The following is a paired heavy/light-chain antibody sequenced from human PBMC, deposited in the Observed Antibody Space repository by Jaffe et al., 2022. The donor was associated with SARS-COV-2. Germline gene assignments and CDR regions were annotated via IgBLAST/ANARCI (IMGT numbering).Heavy chain of an antibody. CDR3: ARDQDPDYYDSTGYSLGVDV. V-gene: IGHV4-59*01. J-gene: IGHJ6*04. CDR2: GYYTGRT. D-gene: IGHD3-22*01. CDR1: GVSISTYY. Sequence: QVQLQESGPGLVKPSDTLSLTCTVSGVSISTYYWSWIRQFPGKGLEWIGYGYYTGRTKYNPSLQSRVTISVDTSKNQFSLKLSAVTAADTAVYYCARDQDPDYYDSTGYSLGVDVWGKGTTVTVSS.
Light chain of an antibody. Sequence: DIQMTQSPSSLSASVGDRVTITCRASQAIRNDLGWYQQKSGKAPKRLIYAASSLQGGVPSRFSGRGSVTEFTLTIFSLQPEDSATYYCLQHYSYPWTFGQGTRVEVK. CDR3: LQHYSYPWT. V-gene: IGKV1-17*01. CDR2: AAS. CDR1: QAIRND. J-gene: IGKJ1*01.